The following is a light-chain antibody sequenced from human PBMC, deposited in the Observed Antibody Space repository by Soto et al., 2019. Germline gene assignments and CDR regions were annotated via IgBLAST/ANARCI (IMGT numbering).Light chain of an antibody. CDR1: NMGSKS. CDR3: QVWDSSGHHVV. J-gene: IGLJ2*01. CDR2: HDS. Sequence: SYELTQPPSVSVAPGKTARITCGGNNMGSKSVHWYQQKPGQAPVLVIYHDSVRPSGIPERFSGSNPGNTATLTINSVEAGDEADYYCQVWDSSGHHVVFGGGTKVTVL. V-gene: IGLV3-21*04.